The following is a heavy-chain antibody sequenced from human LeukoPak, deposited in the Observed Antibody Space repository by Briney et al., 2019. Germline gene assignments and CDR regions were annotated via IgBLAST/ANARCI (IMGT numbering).Heavy chain of an antibody. V-gene: IGHV3-21*01. Sequence: GGSLRLSCAASGFTVSSNYMNWVRQAPGKGLEWVSSISSSSSYIYYADSVKGRFTISRDNAKNSLYLQMNSLRAEDTAVYYCARDRDYGDFDYWGQGTLVTVSS. CDR3: ARDRDYGDFDY. CDR2: ISSSSSYI. D-gene: IGHD4-17*01. J-gene: IGHJ4*02. CDR1: GFTVSSNY.